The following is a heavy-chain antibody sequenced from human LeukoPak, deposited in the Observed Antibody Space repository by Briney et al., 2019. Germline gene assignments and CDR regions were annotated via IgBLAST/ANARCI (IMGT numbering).Heavy chain of an antibody. V-gene: IGHV4-59*01. CDR2: IYYSGST. Sequence: SETLSLTCTVSGGSISSYYSSWIRQPPGKGLEWVGYIYYSGSTTYNPSLTSRATISVDTFTKQFSLKLSTVTAADTGVYYCARAERYCSGGSCYYLFDYWGQGTLVTVSS. J-gene: IGHJ4*02. D-gene: IGHD2-15*01. CDR3: ARAERYCSGGSCYYLFDY. CDR1: GGSISSYY.